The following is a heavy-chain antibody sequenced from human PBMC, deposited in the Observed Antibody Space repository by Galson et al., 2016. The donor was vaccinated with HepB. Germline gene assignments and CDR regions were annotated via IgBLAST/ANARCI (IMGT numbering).Heavy chain of an antibody. V-gene: IGHV1-18*04. CDR3: ARGGRWLPYAY. Sequence: SVKVSCKASGYTFDSYGISWVRLAPGLGLEWMGWISVYNGDTKFAQKFHDRVTMTRDTSTDTAYMELTGLTPDDTAVYYFARGGRWLPYAYWGQGSLVTVSS. CDR1: GYTFDSYG. J-gene: IGHJ4*02. CDR2: ISVYNGDT. D-gene: IGHD6-19*01.